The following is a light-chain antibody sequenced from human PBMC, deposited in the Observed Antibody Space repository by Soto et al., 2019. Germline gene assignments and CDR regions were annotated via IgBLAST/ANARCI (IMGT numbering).Light chain of an antibody. CDR1: SSDVGGYDY. CDR2: AVS. J-gene: IGLJ2*01. V-gene: IGLV2-14*03. CDR3: SSYTSSSTLL. Sequence: QSVLTQPASVSGSPGQSITISCTGTSSDVGGYDYVSWYQQHPAKAPKLMIYAVSNRPSGVSNRFSGSKSGNTASLTISGLQADDEADYYCSSYTSSSTLLFGGGTKLTVL.